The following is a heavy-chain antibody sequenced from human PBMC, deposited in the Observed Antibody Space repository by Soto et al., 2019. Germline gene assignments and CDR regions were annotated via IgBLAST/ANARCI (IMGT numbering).Heavy chain of an antibody. V-gene: IGHV3-73*01. CDR2: IRSKANSYAT. CDR3: TRPRRSGYYDY. Sequence: GGSLRLSCAASGFTFSGSAMHWVRQASGKGLEWVGRIRSKANSYATAYAASVKGRFTISRDDSKNTAYLQMNSLKTEDTAVYYCTRPRRSGYYDYWGQGTLVTVSS. D-gene: IGHD3-3*01. J-gene: IGHJ4*02. CDR1: GFTFSGSA.